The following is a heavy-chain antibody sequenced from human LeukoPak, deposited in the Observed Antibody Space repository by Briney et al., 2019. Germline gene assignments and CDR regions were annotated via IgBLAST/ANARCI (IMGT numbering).Heavy chain of an antibody. CDR1: GFSFSDYT. Sequence: GGSLRLSCAASGFSFSDYTVDWVRQAPGKGLEWVSSITISGRFIYYADSVKGRFTVSRDTAKNSMYLQMASLRAEDTAVYSCARQPLWAPRAYYYFDYWGQGTLVTVSS. V-gene: IGHV3-21*01. CDR3: ARQPLWAPRAYYYFDY. J-gene: IGHJ4*02. CDR2: ITISGRFI. D-gene: IGHD1-26*01.